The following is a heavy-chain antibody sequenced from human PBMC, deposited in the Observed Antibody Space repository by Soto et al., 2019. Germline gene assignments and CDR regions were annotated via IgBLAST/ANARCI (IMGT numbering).Heavy chain of an antibody. J-gene: IGHJ4*02. D-gene: IGHD3-10*01. CDR3: ARGSRDSYPGSRIFDL. CDR2: ISDVGAAT. V-gene: IGHV3-23*01. CDR1: GFSFPNYA. Sequence: GGSLRLSCAASGFSFPNYAMTWVRQAPGKGLEWVSSISDVGAATYSADSVKGRFTISRDDSRNTLYLQMDNLRAEDTAVYFCARGSRDSYPGSRIFDLWGRGTRVTVSS.